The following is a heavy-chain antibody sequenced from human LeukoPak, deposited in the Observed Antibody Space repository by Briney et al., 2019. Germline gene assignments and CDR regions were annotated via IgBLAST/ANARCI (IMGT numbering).Heavy chain of an antibody. CDR3: ARGGFGVYYDFWSGYQNNWFDP. V-gene: IGHV4-30-2*01. D-gene: IGHD3-3*01. CDR1: GGSISSGGY. J-gene: IGHJ5*02. Sequence: SQTLSLTCTVSGGSISSGGYWTWIRKPPGKGLEWIGYIFHNGNSYYNPSLKSRVTISVDRSRNQFSLNVTSVTAADTAVYYCARGGFGVYYDFWSGYQNNWFDPWGQGTLVTVSS. CDR2: IFHNGNS.